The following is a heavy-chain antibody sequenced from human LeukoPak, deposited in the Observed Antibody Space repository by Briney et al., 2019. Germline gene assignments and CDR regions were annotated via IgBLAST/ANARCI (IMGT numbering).Heavy chain of an antibody. V-gene: IGHV5-51*01. CDR1: GYSFTTYW. CDR2: IYPDDSDT. CDR3: AKLGAYSSSWYGFFDY. J-gene: IGHJ4*02. D-gene: IGHD6-13*01. Sequence: GESLKISCKSSGYSFTTYWIGWVRQMPGKGLECMGIIYPDDSDTRYSPSFQGQVTLSVDKSISTAYLQWSSLKASDTAMYYCAKLGAYSSSWYGFFDYWGQGTLVTVSS.